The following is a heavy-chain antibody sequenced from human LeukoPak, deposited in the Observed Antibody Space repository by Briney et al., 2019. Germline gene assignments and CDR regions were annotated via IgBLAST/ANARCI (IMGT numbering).Heavy chain of an antibody. Sequence: ASVKVSCKASGYTFTGYYMHWVRQAPGQGLEWMGWINPNSGGTNYAQKFYARVTMTRDTSISTAYMELSRLRSDDTAVFYCARSPDILTGENFDYWGQGTLVTVFS. D-gene: IGHD3-9*01. J-gene: IGHJ4*02. CDR2: INPNSGGT. CDR3: ARSPDILTGENFDY. V-gene: IGHV1-2*02. CDR1: GYTFTGYY.